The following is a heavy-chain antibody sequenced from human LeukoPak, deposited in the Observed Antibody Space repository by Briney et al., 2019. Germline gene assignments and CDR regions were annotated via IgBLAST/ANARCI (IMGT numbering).Heavy chain of an antibody. V-gene: IGHV1-2*02. D-gene: IGHD3-10*01. CDR3: ARDRRITMVRGVITKYNWFDP. Sequence: ASVKVSCKASGYTFTGYYMHWVRQAPGQGLEWMGWINPNSGGTNYAQKFQGRVTMTRDTSISTAYMELSRLRSDDTAVYYCARDRRITMVRGVITKYNWFDPWGQRTLVTVSS. CDR1: GYTFTGYY. J-gene: IGHJ5*02. CDR2: INPNSGGT.